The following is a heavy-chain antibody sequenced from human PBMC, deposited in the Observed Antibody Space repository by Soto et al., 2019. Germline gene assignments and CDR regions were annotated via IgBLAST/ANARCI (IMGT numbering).Heavy chain of an antibody. CDR1: GGTFSSYA. D-gene: IGHD3-16*01. Sequence: GASVKVSCKASGGTFSSYAISWVRQAPGQGLEWMGGIIPIFGTANYAQKFQGRVTITADESTSTAYMELSSLRAEDTALYYCARDRLVAGGRFFDYWGQGTLVTVSS. V-gene: IGHV1-69*13. CDR3: ARDRLVAGGRFFDY. CDR2: IIPIFGTA. J-gene: IGHJ4*02.